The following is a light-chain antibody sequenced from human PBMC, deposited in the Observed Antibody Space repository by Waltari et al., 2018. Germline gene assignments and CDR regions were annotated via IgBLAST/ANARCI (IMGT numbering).Light chain of an antibody. J-gene: IGKJ4*01. V-gene: IGKV3-11*01. Sequence: EIVLTQSPDTLSLSPGERATLSCRASQSVRNYLAWYQQKRCQAPRLLLYGASNRATGIPARFSGSGSGTDFSLTISTLEPEDFAVYYCQQRSNWPLTFGGGTKVEIK. CDR1: QSVRNY. CDR2: GAS. CDR3: QQRSNWPLT.